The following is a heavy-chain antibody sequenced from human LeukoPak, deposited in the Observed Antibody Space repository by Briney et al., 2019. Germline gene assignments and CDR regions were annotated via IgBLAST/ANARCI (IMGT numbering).Heavy chain of an antibody. CDR3: ARFALTEHYFDY. CDR2: VYPTDSDT. J-gene: IGHJ4*02. V-gene: IGHV5-51*01. D-gene: IGHD1-26*01. CDR1: GYTFTDHW. Sequence: GESLKISCKGSGYTFTDHWIGWVRQLPGKGLEWMAIVYPTDSDTRYNPSFQGQVTISADRSITTAYLQWNSLKASDIAVYYCARFALTEHYFDYWGLGTLVTVSS.